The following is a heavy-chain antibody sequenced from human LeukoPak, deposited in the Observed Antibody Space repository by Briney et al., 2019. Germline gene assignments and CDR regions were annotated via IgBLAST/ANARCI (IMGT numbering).Heavy chain of an antibody. Sequence: SETLSLTCTVSGGSISSSSYYWGWIRQPPGKGLEWIGSIYYSGSTYYNPSLKSRVTISVDTSKNQFSLKLSSVTAADTAVYYCARESVPLLPGIAAAVTLNWFDPWGQGTLVTVSS. CDR3: ARESVPLLPGIAAAVTLNWFDP. D-gene: IGHD6-13*01. J-gene: IGHJ5*02. CDR2: IYYSGST. CDR1: GGSISSSSYY. V-gene: IGHV4-39*07.